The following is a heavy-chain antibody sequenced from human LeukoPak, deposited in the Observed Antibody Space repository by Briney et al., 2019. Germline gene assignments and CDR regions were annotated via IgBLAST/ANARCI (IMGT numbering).Heavy chain of an antibody. J-gene: IGHJ5*02. D-gene: IGHD3-10*01. CDR1: GYTISSGYY. V-gene: IGHV4-38-2*02. CDR2: MYHSGTT. Sequence: PSETLSLTCTVSGYTISSGYYWGWIRQPPGEGLEWIGSMYHSGTTYYNASLKSRATISVDTSKNQISLKMNSMTAADTAVYYCVRGPLLWFAELRFDPWGQGTLVTVSS. CDR3: VRGPLLWFAELRFDP.